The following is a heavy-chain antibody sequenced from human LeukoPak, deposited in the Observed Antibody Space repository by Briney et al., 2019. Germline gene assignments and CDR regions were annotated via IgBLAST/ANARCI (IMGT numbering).Heavy chain of an antibody. D-gene: IGHD4-23*01. V-gene: IGHV5-51*01. CDR1: GYSFTSYW. CDR2: IYPGDSDT. CDR3: ASQIRGILPVVTPVDYFDY. J-gene: IGHJ4*02. Sequence: GESLKISCKGSGYSFTSYWIGWVLQMPGKGLEWMVIIYPGDSDTRYSPSFQGQVTISADKSISTAYLQWSSLKASDTAVYYCASQIRGILPVVTPVDYFDYWGQGTLVTVSS.